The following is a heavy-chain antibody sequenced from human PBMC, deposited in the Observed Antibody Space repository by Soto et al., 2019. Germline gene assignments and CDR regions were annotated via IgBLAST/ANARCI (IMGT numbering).Heavy chain of an antibody. J-gene: IGHJ4*02. Sequence: QVQLVESGGGVVQPGRSLRLSCAASGFTFSSYGMHWVRQVPGKGLEWVAVIWYDGSNKYYGDSVRGRFIISRDNSKNTLYLHMSSLRVEDRAVYRFVRGQSVYSYDIGDYWGQGTLVTVSS. CDR1: GFTFSSYG. D-gene: IGHD5-18*01. V-gene: IGHV3-33*01. CDR2: IWYDGSNK. CDR3: VRGQSVYSYDIGDY.